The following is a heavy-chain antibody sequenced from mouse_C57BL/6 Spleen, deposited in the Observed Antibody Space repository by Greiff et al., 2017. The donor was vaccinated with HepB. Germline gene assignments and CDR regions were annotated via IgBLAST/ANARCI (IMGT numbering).Heavy chain of an antibody. V-gene: IGHV5-6*01. J-gene: IGHJ2*01. CDR3: ARRGITTNYFDY. D-gene: IGHD2-4*01. CDR1: GFTFSSYG. CDR2: ISSGGSYT. Sequence: EVQGVESGGDLVKPGGSLKLSCAASGFTFSSYGMSWVRQTPDKRLEWVATISSGGSYTYYPDSVKGRFTISRDNAKNTLYLQMSSLKSEDTAMYYCARRGITTNYFDYWGQGTTLTVSS.